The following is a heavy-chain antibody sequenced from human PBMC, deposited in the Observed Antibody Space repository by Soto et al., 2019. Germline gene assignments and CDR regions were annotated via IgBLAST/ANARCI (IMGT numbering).Heavy chain of an antibody. Sequence: GGSLKLSCAASGFTFDNYAMSWVRQAPGKGLEWVSAISGSGGSTYYADSVKGRFTISRDNSKNTLYLQMNSLRAEDTAVYYCAKVNLGYGDYWYYFDYWGQGTLVTVSS. V-gene: IGHV3-23*01. J-gene: IGHJ4*02. CDR3: AKVNLGYGDYWYYFDY. D-gene: IGHD4-17*01. CDR2: ISGSGGST. CDR1: GFTFDNYA.